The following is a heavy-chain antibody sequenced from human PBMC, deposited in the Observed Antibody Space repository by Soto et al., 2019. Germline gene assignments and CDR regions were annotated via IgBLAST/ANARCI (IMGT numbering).Heavy chain of an antibody. Sequence: QVQLVESGGGVVQSGRSLRLSCAASGFTFSSYGMHWVRQAPGKGLEWVAVISYDGSNKYYADSVKGRFTISRDNSKNTRYLQMNSLRAEDTAVYYCAKEHGMDVWGQGTTVTVSS. CDR1: GFTFSSYG. CDR2: ISYDGSNK. J-gene: IGHJ6*02. V-gene: IGHV3-30*18. CDR3: AKEHGMDV.